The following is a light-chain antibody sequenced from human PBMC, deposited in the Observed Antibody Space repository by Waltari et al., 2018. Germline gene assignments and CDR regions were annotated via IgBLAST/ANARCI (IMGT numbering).Light chain of an antibody. V-gene: IGLV1-47*01. J-gene: IGLJ3*02. Sequence: QSVLTQPPSASGTPGQRVTFSCSGSSSNLGPNSVSWYQQLPGAAPKLLIYKNNQRPSGIPDRFSGSKSGTSASLAISGLRSEDETDYYCAAWDDSLSGWVFGGGTKVTVL. CDR3: AAWDDSLSGWV. CDR1: SSNLGPNS. CDR2: KNN.